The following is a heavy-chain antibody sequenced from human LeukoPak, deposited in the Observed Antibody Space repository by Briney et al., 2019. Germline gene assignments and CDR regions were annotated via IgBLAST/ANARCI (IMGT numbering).Heavy chain of an antibody. Sequence: SEALSLTCTVSGGSISSYYWSWIRQPPGKGLEWIGYIYYSGSTNYTPSLKSRITISVDTSRNQFSLKLNSVTAADTAVYYCARSGRGSSAGFDYWGQGTLVTVSS. D-gene: IGHD3-10*01. J-gene: IGHJ4*02. CDR2: IYYSGST. CDR1: GGSISSYY. CDR3: ARSGRGSSAGFDY. V-gene: IGHV4-59*01.